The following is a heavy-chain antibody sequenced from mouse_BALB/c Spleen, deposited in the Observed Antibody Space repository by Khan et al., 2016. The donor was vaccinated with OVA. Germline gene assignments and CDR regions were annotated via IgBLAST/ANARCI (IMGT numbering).Heavy chain of an antibody. V-gene: IGHV5-17*02. CDR3: ARSRYDLWNVDV. Sequence: EVELVESGGGLVQPGGSRKLSCAASGFTFSSFGMHWVRQAPEKGLEWVAYISSGSSTIYYADTVKGRFTISRDNPKNTLFLQMTSLTSEDTAMYDCARSRYDLWNVDVWGAGTTVTVSS. J-gene: IGHJ1*01. CDR2: ISSGSSTI. D-gene: IGHD2-14*01. CDR1: GFTFSSFG.